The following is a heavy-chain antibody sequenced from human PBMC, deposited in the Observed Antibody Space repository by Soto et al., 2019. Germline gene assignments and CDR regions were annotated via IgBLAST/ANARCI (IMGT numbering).Heavy chain of an antibody. J-gene: IGHJ6*02. V-gene: IGHV1-2*04. Sequence: ASVKVSCKASGYTFTGYYMHWVRQDPGQGLEWMGWISPNSGGTNYAQKFQGWVTMTRDTSISTAYMELSRLRSDDTAVYYCARDAVYYDILTGYFGGMDVWGQGTTVTVSS. CDR3: ARDAVYYDILTGYFGGMDV. CDR1: GYTFTGYY. CDR2: ISPNSGGT. D-gene: IGHD3-9*01.